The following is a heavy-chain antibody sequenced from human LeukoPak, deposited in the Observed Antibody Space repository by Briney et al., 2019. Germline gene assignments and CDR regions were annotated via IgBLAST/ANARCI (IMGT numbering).Heavy chain of an antibody. D-gene: IGHD3/OR15-3a*01. CDR1: GFTFSSYW. CDR2: IKQDGSEK. J-gene: IGHJ6*03. CDR3: AKWTAEGHYYYYMDV. Sequence: GGSLRLSCAASGFTFSSYWMSWVRQAPGKGLEWVANIKQDGSEKYYVDSVKGRFTISRDNAKNSLYLQMNSLRAEDTAVYYCAKWTAEGHYYYYMDVWGKGTTVTVSS. V-gene: IGHV3-7*01.